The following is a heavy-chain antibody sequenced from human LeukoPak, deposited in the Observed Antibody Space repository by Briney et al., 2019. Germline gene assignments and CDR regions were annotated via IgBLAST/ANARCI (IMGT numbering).Heavy chain of an antibody. D-gene: IGHD3-3*01. Sequence: GRSLRLSCAASGFTFDDYAMHWVRQAPGKGLEWVSGISWNSGSIGYADSVKGRFTISRDNSKNTLYLQMNSLRAEDTAVYYCAKERSYYDFWSGYYKAPNYYYGMDVWGQGTTVTVSS. V-gene: IGHV3-9*01. CDR2: ISWNSGSI. CDR1: GFTFDDYA. CDR3: AKERSYYDFWSGYYKAPNYYYGMDV. J-gene: IGHJ6*02.